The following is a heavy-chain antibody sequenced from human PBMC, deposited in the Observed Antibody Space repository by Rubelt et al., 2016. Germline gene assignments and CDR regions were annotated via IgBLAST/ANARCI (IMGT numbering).Heavy chain of an antibody. CDR3: AKDSASYCSSTSCYTFVWGGSDY. D-gene: IGHD2-2*02. CDR2: ISGSRGST. J-gene: IGHJ4*02. Sequence: GKGPEWVSVISGSRGSTYYADSVKGRFTISRDNSKDTLYLQMNSLRVEDTAVYYCAKDSASYCSSTSCYTFVWGGSDYWGQGTLVTVSS. V-gene: IGHV3-23*01.